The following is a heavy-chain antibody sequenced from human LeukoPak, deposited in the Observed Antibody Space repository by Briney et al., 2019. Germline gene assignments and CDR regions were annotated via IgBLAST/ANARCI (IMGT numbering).Heavy chain of an antibody. V-gene: IGHV5-51*01. CDR3: ARRSGGYFAFDI. CDR2: IYPGDSAI. J-gene: IGHJ3*02. CDR1: GYSFTNYW. D-gene: IGHD1-26*01. Sequence: GESLKISCKGSGYSFTNYWIGWVRQMPGKGLEWIGVIYPGDSAIKYSPSFQGQVTISVDKSISTAYLQWSSLKASDTAMYYCARRSGGYFAFDIWGQGTMVTVSS.